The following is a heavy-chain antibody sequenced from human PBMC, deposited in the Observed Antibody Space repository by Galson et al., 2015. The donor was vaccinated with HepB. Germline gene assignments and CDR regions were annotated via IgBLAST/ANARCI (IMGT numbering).Heavy chain of an antibody. CDR2: ISSSDNTT. J-gene: IGHJ6*02. CDR1: GFTFSSYD. D-gene: IGHD5-24*01. CDR3: ARDDNFYYTMDV. V-gene: IGHV3-48*03. Sequence: SLRLSCAVSGFTFSSYDMNWVRQAPGKGLQWLSYISSSDNTTYYADSVKGRFTISRDNVKNSLYLQLNNLRAEDTAVYYCARDDNFYYTMDVWGQGATVTVSS.